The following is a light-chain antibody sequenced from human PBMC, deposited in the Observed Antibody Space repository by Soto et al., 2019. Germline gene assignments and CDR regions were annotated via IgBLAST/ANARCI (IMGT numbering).Light chain of an antibody. CDR1: QSVTSSY. CDR2: GSF. J-gene: IGKJ1*01. V-gene: IGKV3-20*01. CDR3: QQYGSSGT. Sequence: EIVLTQSPGTLSLSPGERLTLSCRASQSVTSSYLAWYQHKPGQAPRLLIYGSFTKATGTPDRFSGSGSGTDFTLTISRLEPEDFAVYYCQQYGSSGTFGQGTKVDIK.